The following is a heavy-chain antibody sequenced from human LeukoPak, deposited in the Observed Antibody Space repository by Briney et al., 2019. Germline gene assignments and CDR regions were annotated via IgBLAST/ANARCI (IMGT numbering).Heavy chain of an antibody. D-gene: IGHD3-22*01. CDR1: GGTFSSYA. V-gene: IGHV1-69*13. J-gene: IGHJ4*02. Sequence: ASVKVSCKASGGTFSSYAISWVRQAPGQGLEWMGGIIPIFGTANYAQTFQGRVTITADESTSTAYMELSSLRSEDTAVYYCARVGSYYDSSGYPTPFDYWGQGTLVTVSS. CDR2: IIPIFGTA. CDR3: ARVGSYYDSSGYPTPFDY.